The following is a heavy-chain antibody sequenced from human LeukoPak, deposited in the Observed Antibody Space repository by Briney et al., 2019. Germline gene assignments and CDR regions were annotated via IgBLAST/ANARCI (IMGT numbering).Heavy chain of an antibody. V-gene: IGHV3-23*01. Sequence: TGGSLRLSCAASGFTFSRDGMSWVRQAPGRGLEWVSGISGSGGSTNYADSVKGRFTISRDNSKNTLYLQMNSLRAEDTAVYYCAKVPTVLTYYFDYWAQGSVVTVPS. D-gene: IGHD4-23*01. CDR1: GFTFSRDG. CDR2: ISGSGGST. CDR3: AKVPTVLTYYFDY. J-gene: IGHJ4*02.